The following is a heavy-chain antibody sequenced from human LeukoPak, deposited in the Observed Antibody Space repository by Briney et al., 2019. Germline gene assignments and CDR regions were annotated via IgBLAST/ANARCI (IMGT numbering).Heavy chain of an antibody. V-gene: IGHV3-30-3*01. CDR2: ISYDGSNK. J-gene: IGHJ4*02. CDR3: ARDQSAYDSSVQLLDY. D-gene: IGHD3-22*01. Sequence: PGGSLRLSCAASGFTFSSYAMRWVRQAPGKGLEWVAVISYDGSNKYYADSVKGRFTISRDNSKNTLYLQMNSLRAEDTAVYYCARDQSAYDSSVQLLDYWGQGTLVTVSS. CDR1: GFTFSSYA.